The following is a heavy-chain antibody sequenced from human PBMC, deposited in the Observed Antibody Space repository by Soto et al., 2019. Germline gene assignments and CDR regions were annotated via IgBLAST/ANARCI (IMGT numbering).Heavy chain of an antibody. CDR1: GFSLSNARMG. CDR2: IFSNDEK. V-gene: IGHV2-26*01. D-gene: IGHD1-26*01. CDR3: ARGRYIGSGRGGYYYGMDV. J-gene: IGHJ6*02. Sequence: QVTLKESGPVLVKPTETLTLTCTVSGFSLSNARMGVSWIRQPPGKALEWLAHIFSNDEKSYSTSLKSRLTISKDTSKCQVVLTMTNMDPVDTATYYCARGRYIGSGRGGYYYGMDVLCQGTTVTVSS.